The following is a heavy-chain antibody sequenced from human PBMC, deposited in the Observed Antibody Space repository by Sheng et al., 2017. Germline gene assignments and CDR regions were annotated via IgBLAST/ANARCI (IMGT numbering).Heavy chain of an antibody. CDR1: GYSISSGYY. Sequence: QVQLQESGPGLVKPSETLSLTCAVSGYSISSGYYWGWIRQPPGKGLEWIGSIYHSGSTYYNPSLKSRVTISVDTSKNQFSLKLSSVTAADTAVYYCARGEAYYYDSSGRIFDYWGQGTLVTVSS. J-gene: IGHJ4*02. D-gene: IGHD3-22*01. CDR2: IYHSGST. CDR3: ARGEAYYYDSSGRIFDY. V-gene: IGHV4-38-2*01.